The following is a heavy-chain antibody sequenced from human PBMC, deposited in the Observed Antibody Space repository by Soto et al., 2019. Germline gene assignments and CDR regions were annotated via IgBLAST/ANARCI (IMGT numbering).Heavy chain of an antibody. D-gene: IGHD2-2*02. J-gene: IGHJ4*02. CDR3: AKDWGYCSSNRCYTLTNFDD. V-gene: IGHV3-23*01. CDR1: GFTFSSYA. Sequence: PXGALRLSSSASGFTFSSYAMHWVRQAPGKGLHYVSAISGSGGSTYYADSVKGRFTISRDNSKNTLYLQMNSLRAEETAVYYCAKDWGYCSSNRCYTLTNFDDWGQGTLVTVSS. CDR2: ISGSGGST.